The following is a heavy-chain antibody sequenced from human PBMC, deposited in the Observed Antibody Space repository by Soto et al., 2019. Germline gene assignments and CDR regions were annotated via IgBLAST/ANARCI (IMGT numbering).Heavy chain of an antibody. Sequence: PGGSLRLSCAASGFTFSSYGMHWVRQAPGKGLEWVAVIWYDGSNKYYADSVKGRFTISRDNSENTLYLQMNSLRAEDTAVYYCARRLGPSYGMDVWGQGTTVTVSS. CDR1: GFTFSSYG. V-gene: IGHV3-33*01. CDR2: IWYDGSNK. J-gene: IGHJ6*02. D-gene: IGHD3-10*01. CDR3: ARRLGPSYGMDV.